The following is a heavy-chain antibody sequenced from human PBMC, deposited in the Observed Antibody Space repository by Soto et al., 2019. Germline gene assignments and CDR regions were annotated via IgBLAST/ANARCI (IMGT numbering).Heavy chain of an antibody. J-gene: IGHJ6*03. CDR3: ARVWGSGSYYNPYNYYYYMDV. V-gene: IGHV4-59*08. D-gene: IGHD3-10*01. CDR2: IYYSGST. Sequence: SETLSLTCTVSGGSISSYYWSWIRQPPGKGLEWIGYIYYSGSTNYNPSLKSRVTISVDTSKNQFSLKLSSVTAADTAVYYCARVWGSGSYYNPYNYYYYMDVWGKGTTVTVSS. CDR1: GGSISSYY.